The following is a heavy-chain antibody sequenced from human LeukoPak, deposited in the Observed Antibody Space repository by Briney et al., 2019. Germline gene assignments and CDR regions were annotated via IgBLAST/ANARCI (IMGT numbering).Heavy chain of an antibody. D-gene: IGHD5-18*01. CDR2: ISSSSSYI. CDR3: ARADWDTAMIDY. J-gene: IGHJ4*02. CDR1: GFTFSSCS. V-gene: IGHV3-21*01. Sequence: GGSLRLSCAASGFTFSSCSKNWVRQAPGKGLEWVSSISSSSSYIYYADSVKGRFTISRDNAKNSLYLQMNSLRAEDTAVYYCARADWDTAMIDYWGQGTLVTVSS.